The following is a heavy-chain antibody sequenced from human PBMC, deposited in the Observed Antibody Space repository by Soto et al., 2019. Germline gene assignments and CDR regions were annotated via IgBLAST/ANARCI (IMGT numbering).Heavy chain of an antibody. CDR1: GGSISSSSYY. Sequence: SETLSLTCTVSGGSISSSSYYWGWIRQPPGKGLEWIGSIYYSGSTYYNPSLKSRVTISVDTSKNQFSLKLSSVTAADTAVYYCARTPPVLLWFGELLPPPFDYWGQGTLVTVSS. V-gene: IGHV4-39*01. CDR3: ARTPPVLLWFGELLPPPFDY. J-gene: IGHJ4*02. CDR2: IYYSGST. D-gene: IGHD3-10*01.